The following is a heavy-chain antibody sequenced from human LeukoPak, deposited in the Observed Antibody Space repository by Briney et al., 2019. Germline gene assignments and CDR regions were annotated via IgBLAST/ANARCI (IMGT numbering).Heavy chain of an antibody. CDR2: INHSGST. J-gene: IGHJ5*02. Sequence: SETLSLTCTVYGGSFSGYYWSWIRQPPGKGLEWIGEINHSGSTNYNPSLKSRVTISVDTSKNQFSLKLSSVTAADTAVYYCARGRVGWFDPWGQGTLVTVSS. V-gene: IGHV4-34*01. CDR1: GGSFSGYY. CDR3: ARGRVGWFDP.